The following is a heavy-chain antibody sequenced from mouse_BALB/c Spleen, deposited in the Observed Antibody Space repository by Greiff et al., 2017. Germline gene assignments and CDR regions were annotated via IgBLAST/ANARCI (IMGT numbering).Heavy chain of an antibody. CDR1: GYNFTSYW. CDR2: IYPGSGST. J-gene: IGHJ3*01. Sequence: QVQLQQPGAELVKPGTSVKLSCKASGYNFTSYWINWVKLRPGQGLEWIGDIYPGSGSTNYNEKFKSKATLTVDTSSSTAYMRLSSLASEDSALYYCARSTMITFAYWGQGTLVTVSA. D-gene: IGHD2-4*01. V-gene: IGHV1-55*01. CDR3: ARSTMITFAY.